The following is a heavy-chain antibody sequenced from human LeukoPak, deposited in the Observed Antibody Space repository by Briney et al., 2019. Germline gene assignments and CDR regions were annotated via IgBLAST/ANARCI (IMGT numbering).Heavy chain of an antibody. CDR2: INAGNGNT. V-gene: IGHV1-3*01. J-gene: IGHJ4*02. CDR1: GYTFTSYA. D-gene: IGHD5-12*01. CDR3: ARDIVAMTFDY. Sequence: ASVKVSCKASGYTFTSYAMHWVRQAPGQRLKWMGWINAGNGNTKYSQKFQGRVTITRDTSASTAYMELSSLRSEDTAVYYCARDIVAMTFDYWGQGTLVTVSS.